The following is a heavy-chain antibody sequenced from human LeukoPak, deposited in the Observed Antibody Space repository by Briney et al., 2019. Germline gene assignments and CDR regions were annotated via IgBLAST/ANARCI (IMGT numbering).Heavy chain of an antibody. CDR3: ARDVRRVVGA. CDR2: TYYRSKWYN. Sequence: SQTLSLTCATSGDSVSSNSAAWNWIRQCPSRGLEWLGRTYYRSKWYNDYAVSVESRITINPDISKNQFSLQLNSVTPEDTAVYYCARDVRRVVGAWGQGTLVTVSS. CDR1: GDSVSSNSAA. J-gene: IGHJ5*02. D-gene: IGHD2-15*01. V-gene: IGHV6-1*01.